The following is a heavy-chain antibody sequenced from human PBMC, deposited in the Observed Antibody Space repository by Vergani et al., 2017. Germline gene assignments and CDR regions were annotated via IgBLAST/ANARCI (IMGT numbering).Heavy chain of an antibody. D-gene: IGHD1-7*01. V-gene: IGHV3-23*01. Sequence: EVHLLESGGGLVQSGGSLRVSCAASGFTFSSDAMSWVRQAPGKGLEWVSSIDGDGHLTAYADSVKGRFSISRDNSKNTVHLQMNSLRVEDTAVYYCITGTTEPYWGQGTLVTVSS. CDR1: GFTFSSDA. CDR2: IDGDGHLT. J-gene: IGHJ4*02. CDR3: ITGTTEPY.